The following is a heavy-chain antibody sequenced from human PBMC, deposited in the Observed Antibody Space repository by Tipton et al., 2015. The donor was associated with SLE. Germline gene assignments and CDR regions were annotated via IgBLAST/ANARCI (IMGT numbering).Heavy chain of an antibody. CDR1: GFIFKSYG. CDR3: ARIHYYGSGSRDY. CDR2: IRYDGTNE. V-gene: IGHV3-33*01. J-gene: IGHJ4*02. Sequence: SLRLSCAGSGFIFKSYGMHWVRQAPGKGLGWVAFIRYDGTNENYADSVKGRFTISRDNSKDTLYLQMNSLRAEDTAVYYCARIHYYGSGSRDYWGQGTLVTVSS. D-gene: IGHD3-10*01.